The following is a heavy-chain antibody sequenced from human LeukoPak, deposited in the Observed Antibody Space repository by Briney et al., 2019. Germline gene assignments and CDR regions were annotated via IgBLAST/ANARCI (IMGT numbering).Heavy chain of an antibody. CDR3: ASFCYAGNAGGSVGY. V-gene: IGHV3-53*01. Sequence: ETLSLTCTVSGYSLTSGYYWGWIRQPPGKGLEWVSVIYISGNTYYSDSVKGRFTISRDDSRNTVYLQMNSLSAEDTAVYFCASFCYAGNAGGSVGYWGQGILVTVS. CDR1: GYSLTSGYY. D-gene: IGHD4-23*01. J-gene: IGHJ4*02. CDR2: IYISGNT.